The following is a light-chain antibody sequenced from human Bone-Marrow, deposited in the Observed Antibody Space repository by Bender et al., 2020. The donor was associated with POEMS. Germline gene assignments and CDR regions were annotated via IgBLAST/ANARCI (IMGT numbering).Light chain of an antibody. V-gene: IGLV2-14*01. CDR3: CSYADNSVWV. Sequence: QSALTQPASVSGSPGQSITISCTGTSSDVGGYNYVSWCQQHPGKAPKFMIYEVYSRPSDISNRFSGSKTGNTASLTISGLQAEDEADFYCCSYADNSVWVFGGGTKLTVL. J-gene: IGLJ3*02. CDR2: EVY. CDR1: SSDVGGYNY.